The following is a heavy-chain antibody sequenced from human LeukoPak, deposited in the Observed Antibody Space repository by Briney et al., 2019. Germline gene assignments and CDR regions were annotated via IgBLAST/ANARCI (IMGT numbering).Heavy chain of an antibody. CDR1: GFTFSSYS. V-gene: IGHV3-21*01. J-gene: IGHJ4*02. Sequence: GGSLRLSCAASGFTFSSYSMNWVRQAPGKGLEWVSSISSSSSYIYYADSVKGRFTNSRDNAKNSLYLQMNSLRAEDTAVYYCARMAGTTVRQFDYWGQGTLVTVSS. D-gene: IGHD6-19*01. CDR3: ARMAGTTVRQFDY. CDR2: ISSSSSYI.